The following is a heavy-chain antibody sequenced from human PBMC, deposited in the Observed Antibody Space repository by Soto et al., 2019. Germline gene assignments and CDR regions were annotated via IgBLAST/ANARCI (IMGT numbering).Heavy chain of an antibody. CDR2: IYYSGST. V-gene: IGHV4-30-4*02. J-gene: IGHJ5*02. CDR3: ARAGYYDFWSGYES. Sequence: SETLSLTCTVSGGSISSGDYHWSWIRQPPGKGLEWIGYIYYSGSTYYNPSLKSRVTISVDTSKNQFSLKLSSVTAADTAVYYCARAGYYDFWSGYESWGQGTLVTVSS. D-gene: IGHD3-3*01. CDR1: GGSISSGDYH.